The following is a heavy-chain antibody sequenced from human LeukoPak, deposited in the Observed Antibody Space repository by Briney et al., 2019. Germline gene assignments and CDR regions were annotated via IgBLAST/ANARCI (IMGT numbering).Heavy chain of an antibody. Sequence: GGSLRLSCAASGFTFSSYSMNWVRQAPGKGLEWVSFISSSSSYIYFADSIKGRFTISRDNAKRSLYLQMNSLRAEDTAVYYCARDRFRSNWFDPWGQGTLVTVSS. CDR3: ARDRFRSNWFDP. V-gene: IGHV3-21*01. CDR2: ISSSSSYI. CDR1: GFTFSSYS. D-gene: IGHD2-21*01. J-gene: IGHJ5*02.